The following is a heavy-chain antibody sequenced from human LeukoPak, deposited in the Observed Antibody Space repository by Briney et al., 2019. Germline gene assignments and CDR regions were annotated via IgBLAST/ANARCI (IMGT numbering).Heavy chain of an antibody. CDR2: IYHSGST. V-gene: IGHV4-59*12. D-gene: IGHD3-16*02. Sequence: PSETLSLTCTVSGGSISNYYWSWIRQPPGKGLEWIGYIYHSGSTYYNPSLKSRVTISVDRSKNQFSLKLSSVTAADTAVYYCARSPTSLDYFDYWGQGTLVTVSS. J-gene: IGHJ4*02. CDR1: GGSISNYY. CDR3: ARSPTSLDYFDY.